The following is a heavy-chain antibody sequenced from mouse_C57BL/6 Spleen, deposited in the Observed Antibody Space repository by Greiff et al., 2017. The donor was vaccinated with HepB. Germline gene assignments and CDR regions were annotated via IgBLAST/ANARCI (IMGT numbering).Heavy chain of an antibody. D-gene: IGHD3-2*02. CDR1: GYTFTSYW. CDR2: IYPGSGST. V-gene: IGHV1-55*01. CDR3: ARASSGYAMDY. J-gene: IGHJ4*01. Sequence: QVQLQQPGAELVKPGASVKMSCEASGYTFTSYWITWVKQRPGQGLEWIGDIYPGSGSTNYNEKFKSKATLTVDTSSSTAYMQLSSLTSEDSAVYYCARASSGYAMDYWGQGTSVTVSS.